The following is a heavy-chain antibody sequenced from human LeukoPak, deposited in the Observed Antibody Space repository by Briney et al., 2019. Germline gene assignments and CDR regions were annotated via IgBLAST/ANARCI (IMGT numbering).Heavy chain of an antibody. V-gene: IGHV1-24*01. Sequence: GASVKVSCKGSGYSLTELSMHWVRQAPGKGLEWMGGFDPEDGETIYAQKFQGRVTMTEDTSTDTAYMELSSLRSEDTPVYYCATGGSGYYSDYWGQGTLVTVSS. D-gene: IGHD3-22*01. J-gene: IGHJ4*02. CDR1: GYSLTELS. CDR3: ATGGSGYYSDY. CDR2: FDPEDGET.